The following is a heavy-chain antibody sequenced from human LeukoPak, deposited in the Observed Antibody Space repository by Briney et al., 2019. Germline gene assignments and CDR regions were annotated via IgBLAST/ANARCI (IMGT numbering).Heavy chain of an antibody. Sequence: GGSLRLSCAASGFTFSSYAMSWVRQAPGKGLEWVSTISYSGDSTYYADSVKGRFTISRDNSKNTLYLHMNSLRGEDTAVYYCAKSPVGSSYGQNLYYYYFDYWGQGTLVTVSS. CDR1: GFTFSSYA. D-gene: IGHD5-18*01. V-gene: IGHV3-23*01. CDR3: AKSPVGSSYGQNLYYYYFDY. J-gene: IGHJ4*02. CDR2: ISYSGDST.